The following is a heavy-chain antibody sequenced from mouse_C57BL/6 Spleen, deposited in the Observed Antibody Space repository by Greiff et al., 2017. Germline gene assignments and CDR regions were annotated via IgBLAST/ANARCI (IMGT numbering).Heavy chain of an antibody. J-gene: IGHJ2*01. V-gene: IGHV1-52*01. CDR2: IDPSDSET. Sequence: QVQLQQPGAELVRPGSSVKLSCKASGYTFTSYWMHWVKQRPIQGLEWIGNIDPSDSETHYNQKFKDKATLTVDKSSSTAYMQLSSLTSEDSAVYYCARGEITTVVAPYYFDYWGQGTTLTVSS. CDR1: GYTFTSYW. D-gene: IGHD1-1*01. CDR3: ARGEITTVVAPYYFDY.